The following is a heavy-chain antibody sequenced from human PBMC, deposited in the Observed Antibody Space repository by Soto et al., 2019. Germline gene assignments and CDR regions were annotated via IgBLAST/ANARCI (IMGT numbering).Heavy chain of an antibody. V-gene: IGHV1-18*01. D-gene: IGHD3-22*01. J-gene: IGHJ5*02. CDR3: ARDYYYDSSGYYKALNWFDP. CDR1: RETFASKA. CDR2: ISAYNGNT. Sequence: SAKPSSKESRETFASKARSSLQQATRQGLEWMGWISAYNGNTNYAQKLQGRVTMTTDTSTSTAYMELRSLRSDDTAVYYCARDYYYDSSGYYKALNWFDPWGQGPLVTVSS.